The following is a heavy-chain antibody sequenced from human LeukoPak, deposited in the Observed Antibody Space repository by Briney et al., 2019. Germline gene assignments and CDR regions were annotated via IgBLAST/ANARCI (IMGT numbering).Heavy chain of an antibody. Sequence: PGGSLRLSCAASGFTFSSYSMNWVRQAPGKGLEWVSSISSSSSYIYYADSVKGRFTISRDNAKNPLYLQMNSLRAEDTAVYYCARDVSPLYGDYSLLFDYWGQGTLVTVSS. CDR1: GFTFSSYS. CDR3: ARDVSPLYGDYSLLFDY. J-gene: IGHJ4*02. D-gene: IGHD4-17*01. CDR2: ISSSSSYI. V-gene: IGHV3-21*01.